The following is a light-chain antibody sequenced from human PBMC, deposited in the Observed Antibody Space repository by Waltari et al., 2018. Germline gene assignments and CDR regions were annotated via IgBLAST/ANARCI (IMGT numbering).Light chain of an antibody. J-gene: IGKJ4*01. Sequence: DIQMTQSPSFLSASVGVRVTITCQASQDIVNFLNWYQQKPGKAPKLLIYGASNLQTGVPSRFSGSGSWTYFTFTIISLQPEDIATYYCQQYENLPPLTFGGGTKVEIK. CDR2: GAS. CDR3: QQYENLPPLT. V-gene: IGKV1-33*01. CDR1: QDIVNF.